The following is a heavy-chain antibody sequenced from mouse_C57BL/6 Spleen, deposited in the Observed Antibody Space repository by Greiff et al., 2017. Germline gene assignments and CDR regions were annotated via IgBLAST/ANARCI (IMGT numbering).Heavy chain of an antibody. J-gene: IGHJ4*01. V-gene: IGHV5-17*01. CDR2: ISSGSSTI. CDR1: GFTFSDYG. D-gene: IGHD2-4*01. Sequence: DVMLVESGGGLVKPGGSLKLSCAASGFTFSDYGMHWVRQAPEKGLEWVAYISSGSSTIYYADPVKGRFTISRDNAKNTLFLQMTSLRSEDTAMYYCARNMITTGYYYAMDYWGQGTSVTVSS. CDR3: ARNMITTGYYYAMDY.